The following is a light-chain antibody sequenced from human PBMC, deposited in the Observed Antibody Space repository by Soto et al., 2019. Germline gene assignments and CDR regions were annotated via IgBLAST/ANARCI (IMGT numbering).Light chain of an antibody. Sequence: QSVLTQPVSVSGSPGQSITISCTGTSSDVGGYNYVSWYQQNPGKAPKLMIYEVSNRPSGVSNRFSGSKSGNTASLTISGLQAEDEADYYCTSYRSTSTRYVFRTGTKVTVL. CDR2: EVS. CDR1: SSDVGGYNY. J-gene: IGLJ1*01. CDR3: TSYRSTSTRYV. V-gene: IGLV2-14*01.